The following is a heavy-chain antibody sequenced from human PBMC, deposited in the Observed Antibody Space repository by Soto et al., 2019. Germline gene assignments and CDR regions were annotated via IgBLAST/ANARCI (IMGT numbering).Heavy chain of an antibody. CDR1: GFSFRDHY. CDR3: TRDPRITDF. J-gene: IGHJ4*02. V-gene: IGHV3-11*01. Sequence: GGSLRLSCAASGFSFRDHYMTWIRQAPGKGLELLSYISPGGDIRNYVDSVKGRFTISRDNAKNSLYLHMNSLRAEDTAVYYCTRDPRITDFWGQGTPVTVSS. CDR2: ISPGGDIR. D-gene: IGHD3-16*01.